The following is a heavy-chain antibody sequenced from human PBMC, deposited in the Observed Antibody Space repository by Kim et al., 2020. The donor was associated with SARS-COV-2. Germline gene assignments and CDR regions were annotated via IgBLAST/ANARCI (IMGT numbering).Heavy chain of an antibody. D-gene: IGHD6-6*01. J-gene: IGHJ4*02. CDR3: AGDHGSSFDY. Sequence: SETLSLTCTVSGGSFSSYYWSWIRQPPGKGLEWIGYIYYSGSTNYNPSLKSRVTISVGTSKNQFSLKLRSVTAADTAIYYCAGDHGSSFDYWGQGTLITVSS. CDR2: IYYSGST. V-gene: IGHV4-59*13. CDR1: GGSFSSYY.